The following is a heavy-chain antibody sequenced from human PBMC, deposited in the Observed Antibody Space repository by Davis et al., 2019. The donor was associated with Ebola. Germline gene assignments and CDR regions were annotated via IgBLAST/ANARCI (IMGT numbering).Heavy chain of an antibody. CDR3: TKGDRDYSSSPFDY. V-gene: IGHV3-23*01. J-gene: IGHJ4*02. CDR1: GFTFNTYA. CDR2: ISSSGTVT. D-gene: IGHD3-22*01. Sequence: GESLKISCAASGFTFNTYAMSWVRQPPGKGLEWISSISSSGTVTYYADSVKGRFTISRDSSKNTLGLQMNSLRAEDTALYSCTKGDRDYSSSPFDYWDQGTLVTVSS.